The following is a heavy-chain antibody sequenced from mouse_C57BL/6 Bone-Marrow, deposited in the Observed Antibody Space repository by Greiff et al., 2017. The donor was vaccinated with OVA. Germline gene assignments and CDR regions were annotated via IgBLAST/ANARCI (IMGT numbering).Heavy chain of an antibody. V-gene: IGHV3-4*01. D-gene: IGHD2-4*01. J-gene: IGHJ3*01. Sequence: EVKLQESGPALVKPSQTVSLTCTVTGYSITNGNHWWNWIRQVSGSKLEWIGYISSSGSTDSNPSLKSRISITRDTSKNRLFLQLNSVTTEDIATYYCARAYYDYDVGAWFAYWGQGTLVTVSA. CDR2: ISSSGST. CDR3: ARAYYDYDVGAWFAY. CDR1: GYSITNGNHW.